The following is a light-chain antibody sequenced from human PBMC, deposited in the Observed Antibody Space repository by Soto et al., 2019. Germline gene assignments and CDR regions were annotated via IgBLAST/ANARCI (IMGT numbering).Light chain of an antibody. CDR2: DVV. CDR1: SSDVGGYNY. Sequence: QSALTQPRSVSGSPGQSVTISCTGTSSDVGGYNYVSWYQQHPGKAPKLMIYDVVKRPSGVPDRFSGSKSGNTASLTISGRQAEDEADYYCCSYAGSYTLGAFGGGTKLTVL. V-gene: IGLV2-11*01. CDR3: CSYAGSYTLGA. J-gene: IGLJ2*01.